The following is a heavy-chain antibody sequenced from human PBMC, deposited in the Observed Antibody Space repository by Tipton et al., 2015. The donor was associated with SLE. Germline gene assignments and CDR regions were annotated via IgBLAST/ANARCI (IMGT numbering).Heavy chain of an antibody. CDR1: GFTFSSSD. CDR2: ISSSSSYT. CDR3: ARGVIAIGNAFDI. J-gene: IGHJ3*02. Sequence: SGFTFSSSDMHWVRQAPGKGLEWLSYISSSSSYTNYADSVKGRFTISRDNAKNSLYLQMNSLRAEDTAVYYCARGVIAIGNAFDIWGQGTMVTVSS. V-gene: IGHV3-21*05. D-gene: IGHD2-21*01.